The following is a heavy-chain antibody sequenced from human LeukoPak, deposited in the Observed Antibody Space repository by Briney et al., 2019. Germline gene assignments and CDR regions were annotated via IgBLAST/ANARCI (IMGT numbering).Heavy chain of an antibody. CDR3: ARDGVYGFGY. Sequence: ASVKVSCKASGYTFTGYYMHWVRQAPGQGLEWMGIINPSGGSTSYAQKFQGRVTMTGDMSTSTVYMELSSLRSEDTAVYYCARDGVYGFGYWGQGTLVTVSS. V-gene: IGHV1-46*01. CDR1: GYTFTGYY. D-gene: IGHD6-6*01. J-gene: IGHJ4*02. CDR2: INPSGGST.